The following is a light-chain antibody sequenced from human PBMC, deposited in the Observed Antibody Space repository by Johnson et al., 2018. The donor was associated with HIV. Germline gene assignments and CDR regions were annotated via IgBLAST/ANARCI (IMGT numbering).Light chain of an antibody. Sequence: QSVLTQPPSVSAAPGQKVTISCSGSSSNIGNNYVSWYQQLPGTAPKLLIYDNYKRPSGIPDRFSGSKSGTSATLGITGLQTGDEADYYCETWDNSLIAYVFGTGTKVTVL. CDR2: DNY. CDR3: ETWDNSLIAYV. J-gene: IGLJ1*01. V-gene: IGLV1-51*01. CDR1: SSNIGNNY.